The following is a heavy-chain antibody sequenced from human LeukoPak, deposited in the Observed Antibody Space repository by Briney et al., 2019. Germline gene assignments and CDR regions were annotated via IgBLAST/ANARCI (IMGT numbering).Heavy chain of an antibody. V-gene: IGHV1-69-2*01. D-gene: IGHD2-2*01. CDR3: ATQKVVPAPDVVY. CDR2: VDPEDGET. CDR1: GYTFTDYY. J-gene: IGHJ4*02. Sequence: ASVKISCKVSGYTFTDYYMHWVQQAPGKGLEWVGLVDPEDGETIYAEKFQGRVTITADTSTDTAYMELSSLRSEDTAVYYCATQKVVPAPDVVYWGQGTLVTVSS.